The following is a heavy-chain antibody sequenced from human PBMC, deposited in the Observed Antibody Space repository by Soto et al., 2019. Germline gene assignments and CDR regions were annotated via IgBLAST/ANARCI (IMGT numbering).Heavy chain of an antibody. CDR2: INAGNGNT. Sequence: ASVKVSCKASGYTFTSYVMHWVRQAPGQRLEWMGWINAGNGNTKYSQKFQGRVTITRDTSASTAYMELSSLRSDDTAVYYCARDSPISISKIRGVPAPYYFDYWGQGTLVTVSS. CDR3: ARDSPISISKIRGVPAPYYFDY. D-gene: IGHD3-10*01. V-gene: IGHV1-3*01. CDR1: GYTFTSYV. J-gene: IGHJ4*02.